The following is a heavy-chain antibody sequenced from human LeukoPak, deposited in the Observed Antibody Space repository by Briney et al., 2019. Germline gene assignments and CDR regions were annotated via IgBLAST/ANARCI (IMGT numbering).Heavy chain of an antibody. CDR2: VAYVGINI. CDR1: GFTFSRYD. J-gene: IGHJ5*02. D-gene: IGHD2-21*01. V-gene: IGHV3-30*03. CDR3: ARVGTGIPRGGFDP. Sequence: GGSLRLSCAASGFTFSRYDMHWVRQAPGKGLEWVAHVAYVGINIHYGESVKGRFTASRDNSKNTVYLQMNSLTTEDTAFYYCARVGTGIPRGGFDPWGQGTLVTVSS.